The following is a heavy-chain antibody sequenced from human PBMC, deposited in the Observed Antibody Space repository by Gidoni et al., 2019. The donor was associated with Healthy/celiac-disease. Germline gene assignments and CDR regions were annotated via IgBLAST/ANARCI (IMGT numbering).Heavy chain of an antibody. CDR3: ARDLRHDYRWDWRYYGMDV. CDR1: GGPFSSYA. CDR2: IIPIFGTA. D-gene: IGHD4-4*01. J-gene: IGHJ6*02. Sequence: QVQLVQSGAEFKKPGSSVKVSCKASGGPFSSYAISWVRQAPGQGLEWMGGIIPIFGTANYAQKCQGRVTITADESTSTAYMELSSLRSEDTAVYYCARDLRHDYRWDWRYYGMDVWGQGTTVTVSS. V-gene: IGHV1-69*12.